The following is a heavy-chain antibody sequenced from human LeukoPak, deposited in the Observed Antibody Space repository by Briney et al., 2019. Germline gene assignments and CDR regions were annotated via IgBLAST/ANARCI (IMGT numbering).Heavy chain of an antibody. D-gene: IGHD5-18*01. CDR2: IYTSGST. CDR3: ARGLLWFLDAFDI. Sequence: PSETLSLTCTVSGGSISSGSYYWSWIRQPAGKGLEWIRRIYTSGSTNHNPSLKSRVTISVDTSKNQFSLKLSSVTAADTAVYYCARGLLWFLDAFDIWGQGTMVTVSS. V-gene: IGHV4-61*02. CDR1: GGSISSGSYY. J-gene: IGHJ3*02.